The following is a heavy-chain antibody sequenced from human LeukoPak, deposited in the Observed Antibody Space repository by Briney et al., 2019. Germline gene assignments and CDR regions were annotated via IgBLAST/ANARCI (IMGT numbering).Heavy chain of an antibody. CDR3: AKDPPIVVVPAHDAFDI. Sequence: GGSLRLSCAASGFTFSSYAMSWVRQAPGKGLEWVSAISGSGGSTYYADSVKGRFTISRDNSKNTLYLQLNNLRAEDTAVYYCAKDPPIVVVPAHDAFDIWGQGTMVTVSS. D-gene: IGHD2-21*02. V-gene: IGHV3-23*01. CDR2: ISGSGGST. CDR1: GFTFSSYA. J-gene: IGHJ3*02.